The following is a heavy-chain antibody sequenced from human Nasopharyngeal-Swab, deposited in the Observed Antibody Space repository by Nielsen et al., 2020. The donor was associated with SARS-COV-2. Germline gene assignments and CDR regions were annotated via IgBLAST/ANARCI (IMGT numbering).Heavy chain of an antibody. D-gene: IGHD5-24*01. CDR3: ARDQEMATAAYSD. Sequence: VKVSCKASGGTFKTFSINWVRQAPGQGLQWMGRIVPILGIVNYAQRFQGRVTFTADESTSTAYMDLSSLRSDDTAVYYCARDQEMATAAYSDWGQGTLVIVSS. J-gene: IGHJ4*02. CDR2: IVPILGIV. CDR1: GGTFKTFS. V-gene: IGHV1-69*04.